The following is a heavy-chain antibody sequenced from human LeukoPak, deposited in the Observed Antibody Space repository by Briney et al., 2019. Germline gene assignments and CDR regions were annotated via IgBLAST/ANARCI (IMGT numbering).Heavy chain of an antibody. CDR2: INPAGSET. J-gene: IGHJ4*02. V-gene: IGHV3-7*01. CDR1: GFSFSAYW. CDR3: ARFGYVAAVDV. D-gene: IGHD2-15*01. Sequence: GGSLRLACAASGFSFSAYWMTWVRQAPGTGLGWVANINPAGSETYYVDPVKGRFSISRDNAKNLVYLQMNSLRAEDTAVYHCARFGYVAAVDVWGQGTPVTVSS.